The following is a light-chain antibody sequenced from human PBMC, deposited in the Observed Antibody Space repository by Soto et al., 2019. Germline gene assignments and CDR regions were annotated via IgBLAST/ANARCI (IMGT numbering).Light chain of an antibody. CDR1: QSLSTND. V-gene: IGKV3-20*01. J-gene: IGKJ2*01. CDR3: QRYGDAGT. CDR2: GAS. Sequence: EIFLTQSPGTLSLGPGERAALSCRASQSLSTNDVARYHQKPGQAPRLLIYGASKRATGIPDRFTGRGSGTDFTLTIDKLEPEDFGVYYCQRYGDAGTFGQGTKVDIK.